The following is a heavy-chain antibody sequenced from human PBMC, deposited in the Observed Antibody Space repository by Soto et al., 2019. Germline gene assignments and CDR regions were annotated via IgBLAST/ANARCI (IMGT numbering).Heavy chain of an antibody. CDR3: ATSYLGANFES. Sequence: KPSDTLSLHCIVSGDSMTNDCCSWIRRPPGKGLEWIGYIYYSGKTDYNPSLQSRVSISIDTSRKQFSMNLSSVTAADTAMYYCATSYLGANFESWRQGTLVTVS. CDR2: IYYSGKT. CDR1: GDSMTNDC. J-gene: IGHJ4*02. D-gene: IGHD4-17*01. V-gene: IGHV4-59*01.